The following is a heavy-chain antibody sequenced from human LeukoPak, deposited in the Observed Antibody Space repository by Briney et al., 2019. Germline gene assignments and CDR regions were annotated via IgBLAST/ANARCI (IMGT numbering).Heavy chain of an antibody. CDR2: IDPSDSYT. CDR1: GYSFTSYW. J-gene: IGHJ4*02. V-gene: IGHV5-10-1*01. Sequence: GESLKISCKGSGYSFTSYWISWVRQIPGKGLEWMGRIDPSDSYTNYSPSFQGHVTISADKSISTAYLQWSSLKASDTAMYYCARHSPEYSSSRTGLDYWGQGTLVTVSS. D-gene: IGHD6-13*01. CDR3: ARHSPEYSSSRTGLDY.